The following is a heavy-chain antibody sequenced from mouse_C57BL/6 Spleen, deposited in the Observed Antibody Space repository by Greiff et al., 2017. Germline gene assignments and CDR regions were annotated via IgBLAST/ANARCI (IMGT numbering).Heavy chain of an antibody. V-gene: IGHV14-3*01. CDR3: ATNWDVWFAY. D-gene: IGHD4-1*02. Sequence: EVQLQQSVAELVRPGASVKLSCTASGFNIKNTYMPWVKQRPEQGLEWIGRIDPANGNTKYAPKFQGKATITADTSSNTAYLQLSSLTSEDTAIYYCATNWDVWFAYWGQGTLVTVSA. CDR1: GFNIKNTY. J-gene: IGHJ3*01. CDR2: IDPANGNT.